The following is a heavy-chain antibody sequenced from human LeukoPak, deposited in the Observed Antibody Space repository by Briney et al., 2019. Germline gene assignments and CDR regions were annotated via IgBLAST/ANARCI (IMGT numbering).Heavy chain of an antibody. D-gene: IGHD3-10*01. CDR2: VTGGGDTT. V-gene: IGHV3-23*01. CDR3: AKRGSYFGGFDY. Sequence: GGSLRLSCAASGFTFSNYDMSWVRQAPGKGLEWVPAVTGGGDTTYYADSVKGRFTISRDNSKSTLYLQMNSLRAEDTAVYYCAKRGSYFGGFDYWGQGTLVTVSS. J-gene: IGHJ4*02. CDR1: GFTFSNYD.